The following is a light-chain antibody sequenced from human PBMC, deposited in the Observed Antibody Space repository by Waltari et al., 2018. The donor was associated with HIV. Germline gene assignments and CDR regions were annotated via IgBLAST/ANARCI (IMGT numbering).Light chain of an antibody. Sequence: SFELTQPLSVSVSPGQTAYITCSGNKLGSMYGSWYQQTPGRSPVLVIFQDVKRPSGIPERFSGSSSGSTATLIISETQPMDEADYYCQSWDSSAAVFGGGTKLTVL. CDR2: QDV. J-gene: IGLJ2*01. CDR1: KLGSMY. V-gene: IGLV3-1*01. CDR3: QSWDSSAAV.